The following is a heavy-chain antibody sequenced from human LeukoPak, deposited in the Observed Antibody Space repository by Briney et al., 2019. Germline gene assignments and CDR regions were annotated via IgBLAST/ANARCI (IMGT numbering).Heavy chain of an antibody. CDR1: GFTFDDYA. Sequence: PGRSLRLSCAASGFTFDDYAMHWVRQAPGKGLEWVSGISWNSGSIGYADSVKGRFTISRDNSKNTLYLQMNSLRAEDTAVYYCARGSRVTTRLDAFDIWGQGTMVTVSS. J-gene: IGHJ3*02. CDR2: ISWNSGSI. D-gene: IGHD4-17*01. CDR3: ARGSRVTTRLDAFDI. V-gene: IGHV3-9*01.